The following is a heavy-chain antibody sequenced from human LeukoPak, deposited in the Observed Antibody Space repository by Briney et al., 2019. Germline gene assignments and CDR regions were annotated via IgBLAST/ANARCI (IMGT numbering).Heavy chain of an antibody. J-gene: IGHJ5*02. Sequence: ASVKVSCKASGYSFTSSTDSDVNWVRQAPGQGLEWLGWMNPNSGRAGYAQRFQGRVTMTRNTSINTAYMELNILTSDDTAVYYCATRESIGPSPFDPWGQGTLVTVSS. D-gene: IGHD3/OR15-3a*01. CDR1: GYSFTSSTDSD. CDR3: ATRESIGPSPFDP. V-gene: IGHV1-8*01. CDR2: MNPNSGRA.